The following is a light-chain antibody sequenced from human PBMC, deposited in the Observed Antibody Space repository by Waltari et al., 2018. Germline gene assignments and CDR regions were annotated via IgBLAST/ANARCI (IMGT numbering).Light chain of an antibody. CDR3: NSYTTSSTWV. CDR1: SSDLGAYHY. V-gene: IGLV2-14*01. J-gene: IGLJ3*02. Sequence: QSALPQPAAVSGSPGQSITISCPGTSSDLGAYHYFPWYHHLPGKAPKLIISEVRRRPSGVSNRFSGSKSGNMASLTISGLQAEDEADYYCNSYTTSSTWVFGGGTKLTVL. CDR2: EVR.